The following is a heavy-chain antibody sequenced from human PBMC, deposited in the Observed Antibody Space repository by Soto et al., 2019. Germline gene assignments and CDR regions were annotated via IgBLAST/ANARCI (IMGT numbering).Heavy chain of an antibody. V-gene: IGHV1-69*12. CDR1: GGTLSSYA. CDR2: IIPIFGTA. Sequence: QVQLVQSGAEVKKPGSSVKVSCKASGGTLSSYAISWVRQAPGQGLEGMGGIIPIFGTANDEQKFQGRVTITAEEAASTAYMELSSLRSEDTAVYYCARDGAKVYCCGDCSLRAAHFKHWGQCTLVTVSS. D-gene: IGHD2-21*02. J-gene: IGHJ1*01. CDR3: ARDGAKVYCCGDCSLRAAHFKH.